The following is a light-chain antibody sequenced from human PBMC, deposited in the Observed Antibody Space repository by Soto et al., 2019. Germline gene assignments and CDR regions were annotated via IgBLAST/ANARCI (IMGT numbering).Light chain of an antibody. CDR1: QDISNG. CDR3: LQNNNYPRT. CDR2: AAS. J-gene: IGKJ1*01. V-gene: IGKV1-17*03. Sequence: DIQMTQSPPAMSASVGDGVTITCRASQDISNGLAWFQQKPGQVPKRLIYAASSLQSGVPSRFSAYGSGTEFTLTISNLQPEDFATYYCLQNNNYPRTFGQGTKVEV.